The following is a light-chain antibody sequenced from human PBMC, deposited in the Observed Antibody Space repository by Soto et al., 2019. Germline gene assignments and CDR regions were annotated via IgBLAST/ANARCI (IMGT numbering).Light chain of an antibody. CDR1: QSVSSS. CDR2: AAS. V-gene: IGKV3-15*01. Sequence: EVVMTQSPATLSVSPGERATLSCRASQSVSSSLAWYQQKPGQAPRLLIYAASTRAAGIPDRFSGSGSGTEFSLTISSLQSEDFAVYHCQQYHNKPPITCGQGTRLEIK. J-gene: IGKJ5*01. CDR3: QQYHNKPPIT.